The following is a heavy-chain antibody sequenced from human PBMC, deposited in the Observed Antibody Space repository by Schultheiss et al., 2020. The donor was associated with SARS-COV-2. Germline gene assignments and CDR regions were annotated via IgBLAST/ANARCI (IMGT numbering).Heavy chain of an antibody. V-gene: IGHV3-23*01. Sequence: GGSLRLSCATSGFTFSSYSMIWVRQAPGKGLEWVSAMSDSGDSTYYADSVKGRFTISRDNAKNTVYLQMSSLRAEDTAVYYCARDSGGYSSSSGNNNYYGLDVWGQGTTVTVSS. D-gene: IGHD6-6*01. CDR3: ARDSGGYSSSSGNNNYYGLDV. CDR1: GFTFSSYS. CDR2: MSDSGDST. J-gene: IGHJ6*02.